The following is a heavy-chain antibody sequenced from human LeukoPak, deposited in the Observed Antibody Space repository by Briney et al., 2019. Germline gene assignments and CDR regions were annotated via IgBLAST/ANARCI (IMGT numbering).Heavy chain of an antibody. CDR2: IKQDGSEK. CDR3: ARAASYDSAYYFDY. J-gene: IGHJ4*02. V-gene: IGHV3-7*03. CDR1: GFTFSSYW. Sequence: GGSLRLSCAASGFTFSSYWMSWVRQAPGKGLEWVANIKQDGSEKYYVDSVKGRFTISRDNAKNSLYLQMNSLRAEDTALYHCARAASYDSAYYFDYWGQGTLVTVSS. D-gene: IGHD5-12*01.